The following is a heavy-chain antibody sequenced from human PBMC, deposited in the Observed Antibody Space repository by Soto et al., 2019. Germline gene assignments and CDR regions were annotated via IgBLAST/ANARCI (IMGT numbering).Heavy chain of an antibody. CDR3: ARDGMVVVVAAQAAPYYYYGMDV. D-gene: IGHD2-15*01. Sequence: QVQLQQWGAGLLKPSETLSLTCAVYGGSFSGYYWSWIRQPPGKGLEWIGEINHSGSTNYNPSLKSRVTITLDASKNQCSLKLSSVTAADTAVYYCARDGMVVVVAAQAAPYYYYGMDVWGHGTTVAVSS. CDR1: GGSFSGYY. J-gene: IGHJ6*02. V-gene: IGHV4-34*01. CDR2: INHSGST.